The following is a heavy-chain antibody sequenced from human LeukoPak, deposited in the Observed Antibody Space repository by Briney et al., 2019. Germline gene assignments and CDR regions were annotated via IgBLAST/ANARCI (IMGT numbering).Heavy chain of an antibody. CDR2: INPSSGGT. J-gene: IGHJ4*02. CDR1: GYSFTGHY. CDR3: AREVGATMSHFDS. V-gene: IGHV1-2*02. Sequence: RRASVKVSCKASGYSFTGHYMHWVRQAPGQGLEWMGWINPSSGGTHYAQKFQARVTMTRDTSISTAYMELGRLRSDDTAVYYCAREVGATMSHFDSWGQGTLVTVSS. D-gene: IGHD1-26*01.